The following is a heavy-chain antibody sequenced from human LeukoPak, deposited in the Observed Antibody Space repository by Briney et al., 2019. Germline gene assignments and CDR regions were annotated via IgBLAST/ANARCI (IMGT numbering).Heavy chain of an antibody. D-gene: IGHD3-10*01. V-gene: IGHV3-21*04. J-gene: IGHJ6*03. CDR2: ISSSSSYI. CDR3: ARSLGDSGILYYYMDI. Sequence: GGSLRLSCAASGFTFSSYSMNWVRQAPGKGLEWVSSISSSSSYISYADGVKRRFTISSDNAKNSLSLQMSSLRAGDTAVYYCARSLGDSGILYYYMDIWGKGPTVTVSS. CDR1: GFTFSSYS.